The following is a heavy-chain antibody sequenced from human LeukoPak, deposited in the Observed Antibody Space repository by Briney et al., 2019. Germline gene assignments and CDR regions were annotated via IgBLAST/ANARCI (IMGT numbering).Heavy chain of an antibody. CDR1: GFSINSYG. Sequence: GGTLRLSCAASGFSINSYGMSWVRQAPGKGLEWVSAISGSGGRTYNADSVKGRFTISRDNSENTVYLQMNSLRAEDTAVYYCAKDLVVGALDYWGQGTLVTVSS. J-gene: IGHJ4*02. CDR2: ISGSGGRT. CDR3: AKDLVVGALDY. D-gene: IGHD1-26*01. V-gene: IGHV3-23*01.